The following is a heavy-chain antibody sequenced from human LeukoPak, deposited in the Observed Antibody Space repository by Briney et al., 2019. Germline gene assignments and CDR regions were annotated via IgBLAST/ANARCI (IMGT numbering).Heavy chain of an antibody. CDR2: ISAYNGNT. J-gene: IGHJ5*02. CDR3: ARRRDSTNNWFDP. V-gene: IGHV1-18*01. D-gene: IGHD1-1*01. Sequence: GASVKVSCKASGHTFTSYTISWVRQAPGQGLEWMGWISAYNGNTKYAQKFQGRVTMTTDTSTSTAYMELRSLRSDDTAVYYCARRRDSTNNWFDPWGQGTLVTVSS. CDR1: GHTFTSYT.